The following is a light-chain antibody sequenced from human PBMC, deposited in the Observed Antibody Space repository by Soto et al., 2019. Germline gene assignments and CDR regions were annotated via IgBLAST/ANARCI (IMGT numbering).Light chain of an antibody. J-gene: IGKJ5*01. V-gene: IGKV1-9*01. CDR3: QQLHGYPIT. CDR1: QGIDTS. Sequence: ILLTQSPSSLSASVGDRVTITCRASQGIDTSLAWYQQKPGKAPKLLIYAASNFQSGVPSRFSGSGSGTHFTLTISSLQPEYFANYYWQQLHGYPITFGQGTRLEI. CDR2: AAS.